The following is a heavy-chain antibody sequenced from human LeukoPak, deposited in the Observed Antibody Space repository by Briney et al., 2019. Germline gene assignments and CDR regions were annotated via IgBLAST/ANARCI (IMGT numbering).Heavy chain of an antibody. V-gene: IGHV3-15*01. CDR1: GFTFSSCA. D-gene: IGHD3-22*01. CDR3: TTDRHYDSSGYYYRFQH. Sequence: PGGSLRLSCAASGFTFSSCAMSWVRQAPGKGLEWVGRIKSKTDGGTTDYAAPVKGRFTISRDDSKNTLYLQMNSLKTEDTAVYYCTTDRHYDSSGYYYRFQHWGQGTLVTVSS. J-gene: IGHJ1*01. CDR2: IKSKTDGGTT.